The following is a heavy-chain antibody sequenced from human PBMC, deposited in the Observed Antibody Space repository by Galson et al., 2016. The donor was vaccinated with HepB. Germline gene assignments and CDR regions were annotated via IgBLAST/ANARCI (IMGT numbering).Heavy chain of an antibody. CDR1: GFTFSHYY. D-gene: IGHD2-15*01. Sequence: SLRLSCAASGFTFSHYYMNWIRQAPGKGLEWVSYISGDGTTKHYAGSVKGRFTISRDNAKNSLYLQLNSLRAEDTGIYYCARDGGYCSGNTCLGSYYGMDLWGQGTTVTVSS. J-gene: IGHJ6*02. CDR3: ARDGGYCSGNTCLGSYYGMDL. CDR2: ISGDGTTK. V-gene: IGHV3-11*01.